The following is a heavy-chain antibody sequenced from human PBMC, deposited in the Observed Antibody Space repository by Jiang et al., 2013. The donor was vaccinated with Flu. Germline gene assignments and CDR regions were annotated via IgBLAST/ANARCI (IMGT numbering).Heavy chain of an antibody. Sequence: SLTCAVYGGSFSGYYWSWIRQPPGKGLEWIGEINHSGSTNYNPSLKSRVTISVDTSKNQFSLKLSSVTAADTAVYYCARDPGGDQGGYWGQGTLVTVSS. CDR2: INHSGST. V-gene: IGHV4-34*01. CDR3: ARDPGGDQGGY. D-gene: IGHD2-21*02. J-gene: IGHJ4*02. CDR1: GGSFSGYY.